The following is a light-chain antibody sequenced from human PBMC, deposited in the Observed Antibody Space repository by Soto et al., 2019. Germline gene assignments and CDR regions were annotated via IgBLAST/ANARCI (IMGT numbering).Light chain of an antibody. CDR3: QQYDKSPWT. Sequence: EIVLTQSPGTLSLSPGERATLSCRASQSISRSYLAWYQQSAGQAPRLLIYGTSSRATGIPDRFSGSGSGTDFTLAISRLEPEDSAVYYCQQYDKSPWTFGQGTKVEI. CDR1: QSISRSY. V-gene: IGKV3-20*01. J-gene: IGKJ1*01. CDR2: GTS.